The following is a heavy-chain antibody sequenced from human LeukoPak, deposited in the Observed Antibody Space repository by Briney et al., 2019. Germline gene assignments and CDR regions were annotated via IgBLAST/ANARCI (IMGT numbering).Heavy chain of an antibody. CDR1: GGSIRRSY. Sequence: PSETLSLTCTVSGGSIRRSYWTWIRQPPGKGLEWIGYIYYSGSTNYNPSLKSRVTMSVDTSKNQFSLKLTSVTAADSAVYYCARQPNSGDYFFDYWGQGTLVTVSS. J-gene: IGHJ4*02. CDR3: ARQPNSGDYFFDY. CDR2: IYYSGST. V-gene: IGHV4-59*08. D-gene: IGHD2-21*01.